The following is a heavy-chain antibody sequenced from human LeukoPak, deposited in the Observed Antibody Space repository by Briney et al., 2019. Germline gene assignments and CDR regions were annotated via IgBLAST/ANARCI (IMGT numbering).Heavy chain of an antibody. Sequence: ASVKVSCKASGYTFTGYYMHWVRQAPGQGLEWMGWINPNSGGTNYAQKFQGRVTMTRDTSTSTAYMELSRLRSDDTAVYYCARDYQGGHYYYYMDVWGKGTTVTVSS. CDR2: INPNSGGT. V-gene: IGHV1-2*02. J-gene: IGHJ6*03. D-gene: IGHD2-2*01. CDR3: ARDYQGGHYYYYMDV. CDR1: GYTFTGYY.